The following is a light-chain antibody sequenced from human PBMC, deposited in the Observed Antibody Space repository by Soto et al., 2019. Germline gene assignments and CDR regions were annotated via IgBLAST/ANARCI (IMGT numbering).Light chain of an antibody. V-gene: IGKV3-11*01. J-gene: IGKJ5*01. CDR1: QSVRSN. Sequence: EIVLTQSPATLSLSPGERATLSCRASQSVRSNLAWYQQKPGQAPRLLIYGASTRATGIPARFSGSGSGTDFTLTISSLEPEDFAVYYCQQRSNWPPITFGQGTRLEI. CDR3: QQRSNWPPIT. CDR2: GAS.